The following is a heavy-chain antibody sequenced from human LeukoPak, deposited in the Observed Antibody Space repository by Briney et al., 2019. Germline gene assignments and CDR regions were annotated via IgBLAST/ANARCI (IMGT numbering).Heavy chain of an antibody. D-gene: IGHD2-15*01. Sequence: PGGSLRLSCAASGFTFSNYWLSWVRQAPGKGLEWVANIKQDGSKKYYVDSVKGRFTISRDNAKNSLYLQMDSLRAEDTAVYYCATEYCMDKGYFDLWGRGTLVTVSS. CDR2: IKQDGSKK. J-gene: IGHJ2*01. V-gene: IGHV3-7*02. CDR1: GFTFSNYW. CDR3: ATEYCMDKGYFDL.